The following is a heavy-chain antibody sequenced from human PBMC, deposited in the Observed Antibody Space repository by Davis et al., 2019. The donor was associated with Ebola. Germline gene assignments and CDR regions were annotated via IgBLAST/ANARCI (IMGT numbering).Heavy chain of an antibody. D-gene: IGHD4/OR15-4a*01. V-gene: IGHV3-7*04. Sequence: GESLKISCAASGFTFTTYWMSWVRQAPKKGLEWVAKTNEDGSQKYYVDSVKGRFTISRDNAKNSLYLQVSSLRADETAVYYCERGGGTMENRYWGQGTLVTVSS. CDR1: GFTFTTYW. J-gene: IGHJ4*02. CDR3: ERGGGTMENRY. CDR2: TNEDGSQK.